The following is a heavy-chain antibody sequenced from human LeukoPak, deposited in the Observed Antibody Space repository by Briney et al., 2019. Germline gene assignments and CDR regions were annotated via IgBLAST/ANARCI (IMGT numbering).Heavy chain of an antibody. V-gene: IGHV4-38-2*01. CDR1: GYSISSGYY. Sequence: SETLSLTCAVSGYSISSGYYWGWIRQPPGKGLEWIGSIYHSGSTYYNPSLKSRVTISVDTSKTQFSLKLSSVTAAGTAVYYCARQAEYCSSTSCYRGGYYFDYWGQGTLVTVSS. CDR3: ARQAEYCSSTSCYRGGYYFDY. CDR2: IYHSGST. J-gene: IGHJ4*02. D-gene: IGHD2-2*01.